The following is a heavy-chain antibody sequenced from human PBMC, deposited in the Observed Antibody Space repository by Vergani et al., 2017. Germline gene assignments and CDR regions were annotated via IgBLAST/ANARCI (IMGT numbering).Heavy chain of an antibody. CDR2: ISSSSSYI. V-gene: IGHV3-21*01. CDR3: ARDGDHSNAFDI. Sequence: VQLVESGGGLVKPGGSLRLSCAASGFTFSSYSMNWVRQAPGKGLEWVSSISSSSSYIYYADSVKGRFTISRDNAKNSLYLQMNSLRAEDTAVYYCARDGDHSNAFDIWGQGTMVTVSS. J-gene: IGHJ3*02. CDR1: GFTFSSYS.